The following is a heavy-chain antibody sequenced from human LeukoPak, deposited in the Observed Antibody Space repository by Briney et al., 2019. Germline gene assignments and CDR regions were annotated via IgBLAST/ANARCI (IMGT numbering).Heavy chain of an antibody. CDR2: INWNGGST. CDR1: GFTFDDYG. J-gene: IGHJ4*02. V-gene: IGHV3-20*04. CDR3: AKGDFSSGWSYFDY. Sequence: GGSLRLSCAASGFTFDDYGMSWVRQAPGKGLEWVSGINWNGGSTGYADSVKGRFTISRDNAKNSLYLQMNSLRAEDTALYYCAKGDFSSGWSYFDYWGQGTLVTVSS. D-gene: IGHD6-19*01.